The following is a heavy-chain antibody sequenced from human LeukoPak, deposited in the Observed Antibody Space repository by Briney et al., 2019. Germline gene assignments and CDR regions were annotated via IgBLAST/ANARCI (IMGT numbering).Heavy chain of an antibody. CDR3: ARRGYCSNGVCYPDSVDY. V-gene: IGHV5-51*01. D-gene: IGHD2-8*01. CDR1: GYSFTSYW. CDR2: IYPDDSDT. J-gene: IGHJ4*02. Sequence: GESLKISRKGSGYSFTSYWIGWVRQIPGKGLEWMGIIYPDDSDTRYTPSFQGQVPISADKSISTAYRQWSSLKASDTAMYYCARRGYCSNGVCYPDSVDYWGQGTLVTVSS.